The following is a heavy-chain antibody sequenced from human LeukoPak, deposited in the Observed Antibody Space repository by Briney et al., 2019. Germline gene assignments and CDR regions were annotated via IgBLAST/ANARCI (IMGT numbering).Heavy chain of an antibody. CDR1: GFTVSSNY. J-gene: IGHJ4*02. V-gene: IGHV3-66*01. Sequence: GGSLRLSCAASGFTVSSNYMSWVRQAPGKGLEWVSVIYSGGSTYYADSVKGRFTISRDNSKNTLYLQMNSLRAEDTAVYYCAREGYYHDSSGYYFDYWGQGTLVTVSS. CDR3: AREGYYHDSSGYYFDY. CDR2: IYSGGST. D-gene: IGHD3-22*01.